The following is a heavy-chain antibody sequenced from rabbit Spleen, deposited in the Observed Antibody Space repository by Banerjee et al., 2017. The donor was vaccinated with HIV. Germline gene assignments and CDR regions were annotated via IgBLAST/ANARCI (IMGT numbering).Heavy chain of an antibody. CDR1: GFSFSPVNW. V-gene: IGHV1S40*01. Sequence: QSLEESGGDLVKPGASLTLTCTASGFSFSPVNWIYWVRQAPGKGLEWIGTIYAGSTGTTDYARWAKGRFTISKTSSTTVTLQMTSLTAADTATYFCARDTDSSFSSYGMDLWGPGTLVTVS. CDR3: ARDTDSSFSSYGMDL. D-gene: IGHD6-1*01. CDR2: IYAGSTGTT. J-gene: IGHJ6*01.